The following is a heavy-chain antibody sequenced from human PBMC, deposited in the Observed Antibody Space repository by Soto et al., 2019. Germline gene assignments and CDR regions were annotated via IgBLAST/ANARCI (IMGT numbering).Heavy chain of an antibody. D-gene: IGHD5-12*01. J-gene: IGHJ4*02. Sequence: GGSLRLSCAASGFTFSSYSMNWVRQAPGKGLTWVSSISSSSSYIYYADSVKCRFTMSRDNAKNSLYLQMNSLRAEDTAVYYWARAGKGWLPVDYWGQGTLVTVSS. V-gene: IGHV3-21*01. CDR2: ISSSSSYI. CDR1: GFTFSSYS. CDR3: ARAGKGWLPVDY.